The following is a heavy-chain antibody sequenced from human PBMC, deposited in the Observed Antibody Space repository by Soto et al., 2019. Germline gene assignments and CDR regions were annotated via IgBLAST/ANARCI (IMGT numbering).Heavy chain of an antibody. CDR3: ARDLDAGIAAAAFY. Sequence: SVKGSCTASGYTFTSYAMHWVRQTPGQRLEWMGWINAGNGNTKYSQKFQGRVTITRDTSASTAYMELSSLRSEDTAVYYCARDLDAGIAAAAFYWGQGTLVTVS. V-gene: IGHV1-3*01. D-gene: IGHD6-13*01. CDR2: INAGNGNT. J-gene: IGHJ4*02. CDR1: GYTFTSYA.